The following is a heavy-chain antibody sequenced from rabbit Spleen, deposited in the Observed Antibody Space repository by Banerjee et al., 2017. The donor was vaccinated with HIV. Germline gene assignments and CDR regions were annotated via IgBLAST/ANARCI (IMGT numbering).Heavy chain of an antibody. CDR1: GFSFSYRQV. CDR3: ARDAGTSFSSYGMDL. Sequence: QSLEESGGGLVKPEGSLTLTCTASGFSFSYRQVMCWVRQAPGKGLEWIACINAINGNAVYANWAKRRFTISKTSSTTVSLQVTSLTAADTATYFCARDAGTSFSSYGMDLWGPGTLVTVS. D-gene: IGHD8-1*01. J-gene: IGHJ6*01. CDR2: INAINGNA. V-gene: IGHV1S40*01.